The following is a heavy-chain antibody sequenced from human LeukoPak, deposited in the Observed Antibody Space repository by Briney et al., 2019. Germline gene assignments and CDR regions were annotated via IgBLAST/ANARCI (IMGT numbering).Heavy chain of an antibody. D-gene: IGHD5-18*01. CDR2: IYSGGNT. Sequence: PGGSLRLSCAASGFTVSSNYMSWVRQAPGKGLEWVSVIYSGGNTYYADSVKGRFTISRDTSKNTLYLQMNSLRAEDTAVYYCARDPVDTTMVSHIDYWGQGTLVTVSS. CDR3: ARDPVDTTMVSHIDY. CDR1: GFTVSSNY. J-gene: IGHJ4*02. V-gene: IGHV3-66*01.